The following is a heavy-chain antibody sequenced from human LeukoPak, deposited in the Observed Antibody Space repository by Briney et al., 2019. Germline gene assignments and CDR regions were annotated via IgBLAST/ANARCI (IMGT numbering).Heavy chain of an antibody. Sequence: ASVKVSCKAPGYTFTDYYMHWVRQAPGQGLEWMGWINPSTGGTNYAESFQGRVTMARDTSITTVFMELSRLKSDDTAVYYCARLRYVGSGYPFDYWGQGTLVTVSS. V-gene: IGHV1-2*02. J-gene: IGHJ4*02. CDR1: GYTFTDYY. D-gene: IGHD3-22*01. CDR2: INPSTGGT. CDR3: ARLRYVGSGYPFDY.